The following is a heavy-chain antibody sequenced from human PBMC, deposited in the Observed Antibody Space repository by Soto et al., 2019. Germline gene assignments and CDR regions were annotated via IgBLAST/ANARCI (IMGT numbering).Heavy chain of an antibody. Sequence: QLQLQESGPGLVKPSETLSLTCTVSGGSISSSSYYWGWIRQPPGKGLEWIGSIYYSGSTYYNPSLKSRVTISVDTSKNQFSLKLSSVTAADTAVYYCARFTLGELSLSMDYYFDYWGQGTLVTVSS. CDR2: IYYSGST. J-gene: IGHJ4*02. CDR3: ARFTLGELSLSMDYYFDY. CDR1: GGSISSSSYY. V-gene: IGHV4-39*01. D-gene: IGHD3-16*02.